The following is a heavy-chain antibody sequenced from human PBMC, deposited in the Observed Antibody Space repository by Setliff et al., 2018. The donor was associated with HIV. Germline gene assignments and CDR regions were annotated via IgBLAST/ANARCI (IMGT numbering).Heavy chain of an antibody. V-gene: IGHV2-5*02. CDR2: IYWDGDK. CDR1: GFSLATDGVA. Sequence: ESGPTLVNPTQTLTLTCDFSGFSLATDGVAVGWIRQPPGKGPEWLALIYWDGDKRYNPSLKDRLTITKATSNNHVVLMMSNMDPADTATYYCVHVNNFRSVYFDSWGQGTLVTVSS. J-gene: IGHJ4*02. CDR3: VHVNNFRSVYFDS.